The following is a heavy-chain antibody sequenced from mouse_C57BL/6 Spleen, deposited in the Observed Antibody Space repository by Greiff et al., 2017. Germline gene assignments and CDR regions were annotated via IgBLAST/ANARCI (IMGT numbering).Heavy chain of an antibody. D-gene: IGHD2-1*01. Sequence: EVQLQQSGPELVKPGASVKISCKASGYTFTDYYMNWVKQSHGKSLEWIGDINPNNGGTSYNQKFKGKATLTVDKSSSTAYMELRSLTSEDSAVYYCARGEDYGNYAWFAYWGQGTLVTVSA. V-gene: IGHV1-26*01. CDR1: GYTFTDYY. CDR2: INPNNGGT. J-gene: IGHJ3*01. CDR3: ARGEDYGNYAWFAY.